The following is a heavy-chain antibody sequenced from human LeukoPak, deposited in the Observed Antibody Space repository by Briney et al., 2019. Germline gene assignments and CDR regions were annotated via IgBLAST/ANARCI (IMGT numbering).Heavy chain of an antibody. CDR3: ARCSSSSTNCIYGMDV. V-gene: IGHV5-51*01. CDR1: GYSFTTYW. Sequence: GESLKISCKASGYSFTTYWIGWVRQVPGKGLEWVGIIYPADSTAKYSPSFQGQVTISVDKSISTAYLQWSSLKASDTAMYYCARCSSSSTNCIYGMDVWGQGTTVTVSS. CDR2: IYPADSTA. J-gene: IGHJ6*02. D-gene: IGHD2-2*01.